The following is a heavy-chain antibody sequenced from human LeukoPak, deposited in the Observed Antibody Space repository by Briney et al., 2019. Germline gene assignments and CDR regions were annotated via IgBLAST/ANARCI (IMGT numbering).Heavy chain of an antibody. CDR2: INSDGSDT. CDR3: ARVRGGYYSDF. Sequence: GGSLRLSCAASGFILSSYWMHWVRQAPGKGLVWVSRINSDGSDTTYADSVKGRFTISRDNAQNTLYLRMNSLRAEDTAVYYCARVRGGYYSDFWGQGTLVTVSS. CDR1: GFILSSYW. V-gene: IGHV3-74*01. D-gene: IGHD3-22*01. J-gene: IGHJ4*02.